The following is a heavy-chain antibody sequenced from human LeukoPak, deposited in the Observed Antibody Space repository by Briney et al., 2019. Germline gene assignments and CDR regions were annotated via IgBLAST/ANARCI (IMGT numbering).Heavy chain of an antibody. D-gene: IGHD3-10*01. CDR2: ISSSSSTI. V-gene: IGHV3-48*02. CDR3: AREPLYGSESYSFDY. CDR1: GFTFSSYS. Sequence: GGSLRLSCAASGFTFSSYSMNWVRQAPGKGLEWVSYISSSSSTIYYADSVKGRFTISRDNAKNSLYLQMNSLRDEDTAVYYCAREPLYGSESYSFDYWGQGTLVTVSS. J-gene: IGHJ4*02.